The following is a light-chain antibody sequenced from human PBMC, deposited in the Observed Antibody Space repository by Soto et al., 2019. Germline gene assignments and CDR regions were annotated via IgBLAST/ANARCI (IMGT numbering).Light chain of an antibody. CDR3: CSYVGSYTFAVYV. CDR1: SSDVGGSNF. V-gene: IGLV2-11*01. Sequence: QSVLTQPRSVSGSPGQSVTISCTGTSSDVGGSNFVSWYQQHPGKAPKLMIYDVSKRPSGVPDRFSGSKSGNTASLTISGLKAEDEADYYCCSYVGSYTFAVYVFATGTKATVL. J-gene: IGLJ1*01. CDR2: DVS.